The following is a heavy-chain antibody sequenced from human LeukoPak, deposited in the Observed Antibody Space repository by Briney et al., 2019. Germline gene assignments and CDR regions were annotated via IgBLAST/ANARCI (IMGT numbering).Heavy chain of an antibody. J-gene: IGHJ4*02. CDR2: ISAYNGNT. D-gene: IGHD3-10*01. Sequence: ASVRVSRKASGYTFTSYGISWVRQAPGQGLEWMGWISAYNGNTNYAQKLQGRVTMTTDTSTSTAYMELRSLRSDDTAVYYCARNYYGSGSYYYFDYWGQGTLVTVSS. CDR3: ARNYYGSGSYYYFDY. CDR1: GYTFTSYG. V-gene: IGHV1-18*01.